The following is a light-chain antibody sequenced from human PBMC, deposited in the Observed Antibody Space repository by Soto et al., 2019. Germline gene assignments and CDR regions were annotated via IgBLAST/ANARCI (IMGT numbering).Light chain of an antibody. Sequence: QAVVTQPPSVSGAPGQRVTISWSGSSSNIGGDYDVHWYQQVPGTAPKLLIYGDTDRPSGVPDRFSGSKSGASASLAITGLQAEDEADYYCQSYDSSLSGWVFGGGTKLTVL. CDR3: QSYDSSLSGWV. CDR1: SSNIGGDYD. V-gene: IGLV1-40*03. CDR2: GDT. J-gene: IGLJ3*02.